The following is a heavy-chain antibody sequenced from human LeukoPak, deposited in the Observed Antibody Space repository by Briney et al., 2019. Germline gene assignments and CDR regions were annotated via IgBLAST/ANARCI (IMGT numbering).Heavy chain of an antibody. J-gene: IGHJ4*02. Sequence: NTSETLSLTCTVSGGSISSYYWSWIRQPPGKGLEWIGYIYYSGSTNYNPSLKSRVTISVDTSKNQFSLKLSSVTAADTAVYYCARGQLVIDYWGQGTLVTVSS. CDR3: ARGQLVIDY. V-gene: IGHV4-59*01. CDR1: GGSISSYY. CDR2: IYYSGST. D-gene: IGHD3-9*01.